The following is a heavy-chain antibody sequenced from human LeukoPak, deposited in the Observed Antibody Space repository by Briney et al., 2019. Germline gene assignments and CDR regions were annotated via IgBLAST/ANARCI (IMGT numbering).Heavy chain of an antibody. CDR3: ARDVRGYSYGNDY. J-gene: IGHJ4*02. CDR2: IYTSGST. V-gene: IGHV4-61*02. CDR1: GGSISSGSYY. D-gene: IGHD5-18*01. Sequence: SETLSLTCTVSGGSISSGSYYWSWIRQPAGKGLEWIGRIYTSGSTNYNPSLKSRVTISVDTSKNQFSLKLSSVTAADTAVYYCARDVRGYSYGNDYWGQGTLVTVSS.